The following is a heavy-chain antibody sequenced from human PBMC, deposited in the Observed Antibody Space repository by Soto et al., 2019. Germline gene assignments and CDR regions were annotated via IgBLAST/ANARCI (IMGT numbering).Heavy chain of an antibody. Sequence: QLQLQESGSGLVKPSQTLSLTCAVSGGSISSGGYSWSWIRQPPGKGLEWIGYIYHSGSTHYNPSLKSRVTISVDRSKAQSSLKLSSVTAADTAVYYCARGLDSSGPFDYWGQGTLVTVSS. CDR3: ARGLDSSGPFDY. CDR1: GGSISSGGYS. CDR2: IYHSGST. D-gene: IGHD3-22*01. J-gene: IGHJ4*02. V-gene: IGHV4-30-2*01.